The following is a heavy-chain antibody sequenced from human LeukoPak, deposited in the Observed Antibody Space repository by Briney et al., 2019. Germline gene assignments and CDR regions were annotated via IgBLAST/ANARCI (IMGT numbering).Heavy chain of an antibody. Sequence: PGGSLRLSCAASGFTFSNYWMNWVRQAPGKGLEWAANIKQDGSEKYYVDSVKGRFTISRDNAKNSLFLQMNSLRAEDTAVYYCASSSGWIIDYWGQGTLVTVSS. D-gene: IGHD6-19*01. V-gene: IGHV3-7*01. CDR3: ASSSGWIIDY. CDR1: GFTFSNYW. J-gene: IGHJ4*02. CDR2: IKQDGSEK.